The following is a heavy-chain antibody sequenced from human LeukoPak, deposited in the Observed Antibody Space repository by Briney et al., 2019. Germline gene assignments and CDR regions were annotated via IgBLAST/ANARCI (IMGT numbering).Heavy chain of an antibody. V-gene: IGHV3-23*01. CDR2: ISGSGGST. CDR1: GFTFSTYN. Sequence: GGSLRLSCAASGFTFSTYNMNWVRQAPGKGLEWVSAISGSGGSTYYADSVKGRFTISRDNSKNTLYLQMNSLRAEDTAVYYCAKSHVYYMDVWGKGTTVTISS. J-gene: IGHJ6*03. CDR3: AKSHVYYMDV.